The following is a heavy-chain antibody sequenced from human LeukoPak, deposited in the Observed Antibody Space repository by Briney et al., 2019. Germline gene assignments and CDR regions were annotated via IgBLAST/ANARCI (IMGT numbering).Heavy chain of an antibody. J-gene: IGHJ4*02. CDR3: ARAPKGTVVIATYYFDY. Sequence: SQTLSLTCTVSGDSISSGGYYWSWIRQPPGKGLEWIGYIYHSGSTYYNPSLKSRVTISVDRSKNQFSLKLSSVTAADTAVYYCARAPKGTVVIATYYFDYWGQGTLVTVSS. CDR2: IYHSGST. V-gene: IGHV4-30-2*01. CDR1: GDSISSGGYY. D-gene: IGHD2-21*01.